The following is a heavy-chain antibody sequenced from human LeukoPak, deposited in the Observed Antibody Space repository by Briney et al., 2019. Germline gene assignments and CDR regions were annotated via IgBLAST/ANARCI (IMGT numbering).Heavy chain of an antibody. CDR1: GGSXXXYY. D-gene: IGHD5-18*01. Sequence: SLTCXVXGGSXXXYYWSWIRQPAGKGLEWIGRIYTSGSTNYNPSLKSRVTMSVDTSKNQFSLKLSSVTAADTAVYYCARYVDTAMVTGEGFDYWGQGTLVTVSS. V-gene: IGHV4-4*07. CDR2: IYTSGST. CDR3: ARYVDTAMVTGEGFDY. J-gene: IGHJ4*02.